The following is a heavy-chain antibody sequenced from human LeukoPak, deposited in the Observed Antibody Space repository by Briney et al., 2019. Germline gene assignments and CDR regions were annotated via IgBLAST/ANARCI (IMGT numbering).Heavy chain of an antibody. V-gene: IGHV3-23*01. Sequence: GGSLRLSCAASGFTFSSYAMSWVRQAPGKGLEWVSGSGGTSGSTFDADSVKGRFTISRDYSKNTLHLQMNSLRAEDTAVYYCARERRYTNSWYSFDYWGQGTLVTVSS. CDR3: ARERRYTNSWYSFDY. J-gene: IGHJ4*02. CDR2: SGGTSGST. D-gene: IGHD6-13*01. CDR1: GFTFSSYA.